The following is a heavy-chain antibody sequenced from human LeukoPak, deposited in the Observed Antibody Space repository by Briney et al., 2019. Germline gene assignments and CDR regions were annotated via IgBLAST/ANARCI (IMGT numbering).Heavy chain of an antibody. Sequence: GRSLRLSCAASGFTFSSYAMHWVRQAPGKGLEWVAVISYDGSNKYYADSVKGRFTISRDNSKNTLYLQMNSLRAEDTAVYYCARGRSYYMDVWGKGTTVTVSS. V-gene: IGHV3-30*01. J-gene: IGHJ6*03. CDR3: ARGRSYYMDV. CDR1: GFTFSSYA. CDR2: ISYDGSNK.